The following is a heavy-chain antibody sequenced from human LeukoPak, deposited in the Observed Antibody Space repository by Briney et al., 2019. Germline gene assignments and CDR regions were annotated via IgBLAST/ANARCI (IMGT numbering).Heavy chain of an antibody. CDR3: ARGPLRNPGLYYFDY. CDR1: GGSISSSSSY. J-gene: IGHJ4*02. CDR2: IFHSGST. Sequence: TSETLSLTCTVSGGSISSSSSYWGWIRQPPGKGLEWIGNIFHSGSTYDNPSLKSRVTISVDTSNNQFSLRLNSVTAADTAVYYCARGPLRNPGLYYFDYRGQGILVTVSS. V-gene: IGHV4-39*07.